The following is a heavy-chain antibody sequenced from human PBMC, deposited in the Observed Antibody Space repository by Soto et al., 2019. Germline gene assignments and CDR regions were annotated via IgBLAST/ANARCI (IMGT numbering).Heavy chain of an antibody. D-gene: IGHD3-3*01. Sequence: ASVKVSCKASGYTFTGYCMHWVRQGPGEGGEWMGGINPNSGGTNYAQKLQGWVTMTRDTSISTAYMELSRLRSDDTAVYYCARGPYDFWSGYHYYYGMDVWGQGTTVTVSS. CDR1: GYTFTGYC. CDR3: ARGPYDFWSGYHYYYGMDV. J-gene: IGHJ6*02. V-gene: IGHV1-2*04. CDR2: INPNSGGT.